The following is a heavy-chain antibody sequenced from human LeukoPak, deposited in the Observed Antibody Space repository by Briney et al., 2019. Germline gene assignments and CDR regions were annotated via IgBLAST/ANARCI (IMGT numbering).Heavy chain of an antibody. J-gene: IGHJ4*02. CDR1: GGTFSSYA. D-gene: IGHD5-24*01. Sequence: GASVKVSCKASGGTFSSYAISWVRQAPGQGLEWMGGITPIFGTANYAQKFQGRVTITADESTSTAYMELSSLRSEDTAVYYCARDGVKEMAPHWGQGTLVTVSS. V-gene: IGHV1-69*13. CDR3: ARDGVKEMAPH. CDR2: ITPIFGTA.